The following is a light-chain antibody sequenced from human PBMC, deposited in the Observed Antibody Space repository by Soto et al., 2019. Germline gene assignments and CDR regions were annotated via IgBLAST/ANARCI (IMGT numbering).Light chain of an antibody. CDR2: GAT. CDR3: EQCYSTPYT. Sequence: DIQMTQSPSSLSASIGDRVTITCRASQTVESYLNWYQHKPGKAPQLLISGATTLRGGVPSRFSGSASGPDFTLTIISLQPEDVATYSCEQCYSTPYTFGQGTKL. CDR1: QTVESY. J-gene: IGKJ2*01. V-gene: IGKV1-39*01.